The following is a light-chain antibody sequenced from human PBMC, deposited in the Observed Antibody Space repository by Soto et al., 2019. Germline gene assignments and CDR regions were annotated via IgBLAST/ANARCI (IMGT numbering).Light chain of an antibody. CDR3: HQYSNWPPWT. Sequence: EIVMTQSPVTLSVSPGERATLSCRASQSVAGKLAWYQQKPGQAPRLLIYGASTRAADIPARFSGSGSGTEFTLTISSLQSADFAVYYCHQYSNWPPWTFGQGTKVEV. CDR2: GAS. CDR1: QSVAGK. V-gene: IGKV3-15*01. J-gene: IGKJ1*01.